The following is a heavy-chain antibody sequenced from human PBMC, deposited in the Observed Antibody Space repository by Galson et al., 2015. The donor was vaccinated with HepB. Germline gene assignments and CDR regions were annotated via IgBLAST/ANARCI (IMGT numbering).Heavy chain of an antibody. Sequence: SLRLSCAASGFTFSSYEMNWVRQAPGKGLEWVSYISSSGSTIYYADSVKGRFTISRDNAKNSLYLQMNSLRAEDTAVYYCARDFIAAAGIRVAFDYWGQGTLVTVSS. CDR2: ISSSGSTI. J-gene: IGHJ4*02. CDR1: GFTFSSYE. CDR3: ARDFIAAAGIRVAFDY. D-gene: IGHD6-13*01. V-gene: IGHV3-48*03.